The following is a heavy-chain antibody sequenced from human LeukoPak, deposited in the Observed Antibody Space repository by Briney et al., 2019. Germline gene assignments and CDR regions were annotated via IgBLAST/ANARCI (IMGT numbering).Heavy chain of an antibody. V-gene: IGHV4-38-2*02. CDR1: GYSISSGYY. CDR2: IYTSGST. J-gene: IGHJ5*02. CDR3: ARVRSTGWFDP. Sequence: PSETLSLTCTVSGYSISSGYYWGWIRQPPGKGLEWIGSIYTSGSTNYNPSLKSRVTMSVDTSKNQFSLKLSSVTAADTAVYYCARVRSTGWFDPWGQGTLVTVSS.